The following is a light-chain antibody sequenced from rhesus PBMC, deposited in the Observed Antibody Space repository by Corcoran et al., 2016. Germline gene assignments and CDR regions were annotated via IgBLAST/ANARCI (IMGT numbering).Light chain of an antibody. J-gene: IGKJ4*01. Sequence: DIQMTQSPSSLSASVGDTVTITCQARQGISKYLAWYQQTPGKAPKLLIYDASNLQSGVPSRFSGSGTGTEFTLTITGLQPEDVAAYYCQQHNSYPLTFGGGTKVELK. CDR1: QGISKY. V-gene: IGKV1-33*01. CDR2: DAS. CDR3: QQHNSYPLT.